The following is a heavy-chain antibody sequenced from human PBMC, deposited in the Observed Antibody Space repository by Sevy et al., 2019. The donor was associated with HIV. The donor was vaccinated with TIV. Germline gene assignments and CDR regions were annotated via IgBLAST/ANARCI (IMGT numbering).Heavy chain of an antibody. CDR3: VRDYAVAFDH. Sequence: GRSLRLSCVASGFDFRTYPMNWVRQAPGKGLEWISNIRAENSGTNYADSVKGRFTVSRDNAQNSLYLQMNSLRVEDSAIYYCVRDYAVAFDHWGHGVLVIVSS. CDR2: IRAENSGT. CDR1: GFDFRTYP. J-gene: IGHJ4*01. V-gene: IGHV3-48*04. D-gene: IGHD4-17*01.